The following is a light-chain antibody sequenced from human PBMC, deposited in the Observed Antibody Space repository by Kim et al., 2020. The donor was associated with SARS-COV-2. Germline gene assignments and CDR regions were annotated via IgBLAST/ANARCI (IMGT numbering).Light chain of an antibody. CDR1: QSVRSY. CDR3: QHRINWPLT. J-gene: IGKJ4*01. V-gene: IGKV3-11*01. CDR2: DAS. Sequence: EIVLTQSPATLSLSPGERATLSCKASQSVRSYLAWYQQRPGQAPRLLIYDASNRATAVPDRFSGSGSGTDFTLTISSLEPEDFAVYYCQHRINWPLTFGGGTKVDIK.